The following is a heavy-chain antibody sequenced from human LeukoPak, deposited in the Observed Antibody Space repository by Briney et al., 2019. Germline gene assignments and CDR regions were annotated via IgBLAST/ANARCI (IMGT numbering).Heavy chain of an antibody. D-gene: IGHD5-12*01. CDR3: ARGRGRGYSGYVSNWFDP. CDR1: GGSISSSNW. Sequence: PSETLSLTCAVSGGSISSSNWWSWVRQPPGKGLEWIGEIYHSGSTNYNPSLKSRVTISVDKSKNQFSLKLSSVTAADTAVYYCARGRGRGYSGYVSNWFDPWGQGTLVTVSS. CDR2: IYHSGST. V-gene: IGHV4-4*02. J-gene: IGHJ5*02.